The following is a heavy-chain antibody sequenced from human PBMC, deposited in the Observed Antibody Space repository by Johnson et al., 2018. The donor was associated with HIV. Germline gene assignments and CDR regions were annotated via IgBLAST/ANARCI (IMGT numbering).Heavy chain of an antibody. J-gene: IGHJ3*02. CDR2: ISYDGKNK. Sequence: QVQLVESGGGVVRPGGSLRLSCAASGFTFSSYTMHWVRQAPGKGLEWVAVISYDGKNKDYADPVKGRFTLSRDNSKNTLYLQMNSLRAEDTAVYYCARGGWGDAFDIWGQGTMVTVSS. D-gene: IGHD3-16*01. CDR3: ARGGWGDAFDI. V-gene: IGHV3-30*04. CDR1: GFTFSSYT.